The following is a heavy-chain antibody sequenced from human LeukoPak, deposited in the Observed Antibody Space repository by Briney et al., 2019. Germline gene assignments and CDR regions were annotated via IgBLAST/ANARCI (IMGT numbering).Heavy chain of an antibody. J-gene: IGHJ6*02. CDR1: GFTVSSNY. CDR3: ARDAHLHGYYYGMDV. D-gene: IGHD4-11*01. Sequence: GGSLRLSCAASGFTVSSNYMSWVRQAPRKGLEWVSVIYSGGSTYYADSVKGRFTISRNNSKNTLYLQMNSLRAEDTAVYYCARDAHLHGYYYGMDVWGQGTTVTVSS. V-gene: IGHV3-53*04. CDR2: IYSGGST.